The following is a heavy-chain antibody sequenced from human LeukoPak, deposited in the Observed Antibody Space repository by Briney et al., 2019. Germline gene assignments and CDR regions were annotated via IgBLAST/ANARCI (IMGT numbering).Heavy chain of an antibody. CDR2: IIPILGIA. V-gene: IGHV1-69*04. D-gene: IGHD2-2*01. Sequence: GASVKLSCKASGRTFTSYTISWVRQAPGQGLEWMRRIIPILGIANYAQKFQGRVTITADKSTSTAYMELSSLRSEDTAVYYCARDRTPYCSSSSCYDAFDIWGQGTMVTVSS. CDR1: GRTFTSYT. CDR3: ARDRTPYCSSSSCYDAFDI. J-gene: IGHJ3*02.